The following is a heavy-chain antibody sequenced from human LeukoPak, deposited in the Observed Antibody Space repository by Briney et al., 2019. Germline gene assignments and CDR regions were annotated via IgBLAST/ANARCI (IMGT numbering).Heavy chain of an antibody. Sequence: PGGSLRLSCAASGFTFSSYAIHWVRQAPGMGLEWVALISNDVSNNYYADSVKGRFTISRDNSRNTLYLQMNNLRVEDTAVYYCVREVAYWGQGALVTVSS. D-gene: IGHD5-12*01. V-gene: IGHV3-30*04. CDR2: ISNDVSNN. CDR3: VREVAY. J-gene: IGHJ4*02. CDR1: GFTFSSYA.